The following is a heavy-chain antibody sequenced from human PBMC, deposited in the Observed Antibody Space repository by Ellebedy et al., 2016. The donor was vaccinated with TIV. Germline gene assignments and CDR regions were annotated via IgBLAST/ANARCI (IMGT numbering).Heavy chain of an antibody. V-gene: IGHV3-21*04. J-gene: IGHJ3*02. Sequence: GESLKISXAVSGFTFHTYTMNWVRQAPGKGMEWVSSISDGSDYISYADSVKGRFTISRDNYKNTLYLQMNSLRVEDTAVYYCAKAGVESGNDLYDAFDIWGQGTMVTVSS. CDR2: ISDGSDYI. CDR1: GFTFHTYT. CDR3: AKAGVESGNDLYDAFDI. D-gene: IGHD5-12*01.